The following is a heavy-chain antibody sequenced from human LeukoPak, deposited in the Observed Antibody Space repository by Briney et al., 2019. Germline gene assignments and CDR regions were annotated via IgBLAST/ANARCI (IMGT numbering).Heavy chain of an antibody. J-gene: IGHJ3*02. CDR3: ARESGGNTLFSGEDDAFDI. V-gene: IGHV1-69*13. Sequence: ASVKVSCKASGGTFSSYAISWVRQAPGQGLEWMGGIIPIFGTANYAQKFQGRVTITADESTSTAYMELSSLRSEDTAVYYCARESGGNTLFSGEDDAFDIWGQGTMVTVSS. CDR1: GGTFSSYA. CDR2: IIPIFGTA. D-gene: IGHD2-15*01.